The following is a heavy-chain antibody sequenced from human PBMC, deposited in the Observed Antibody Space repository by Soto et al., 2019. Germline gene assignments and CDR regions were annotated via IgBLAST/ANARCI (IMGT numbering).Heavy chain of an antibody. V-gene: IGHV1-58*02. CDR3: AAGGSGGSSLDAFDI. CDR1: GFTFTSSA. J-gene: IGHJ3*02. Sequence: QMPLVQSGPEVKKPGTSVKVSCKASGFTFTSSAMQWVRQARGQRLEWIGWIVVGSGNTNYAQKFQERVTITRDMSTSTAYMELSSLRSEDTAVYYCAAGGSGGSSLDAFDIWGQGTMVTVSS. D-gene: IGHD2-15*01. CDR2: IVVGSGNT.